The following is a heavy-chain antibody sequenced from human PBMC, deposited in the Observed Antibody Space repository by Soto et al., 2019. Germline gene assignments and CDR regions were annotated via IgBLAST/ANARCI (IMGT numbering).Heavy chain of an antibody. J-gene: IGHJ6*02. D-gene: IGHD3-10*01. CDR1: GFSLNTTGVG. V-gene: IGHV2-5*01. CDR3: AHSGGSYGSGTYYKNYFYYAMDV. CDR2: IYWNDDK. Sequence: SGPTLVNPTQTLTLTCTFSGFSLNTTGVGVGWIRQPPGKALEWLALIYWNDDKRYSPFLKSRLTTTKDTSKNQVVLTMTNMDPVDTATYYCAHSGGSYGSGTYYKNYFYYAMDVWGQGTTVTVSS.